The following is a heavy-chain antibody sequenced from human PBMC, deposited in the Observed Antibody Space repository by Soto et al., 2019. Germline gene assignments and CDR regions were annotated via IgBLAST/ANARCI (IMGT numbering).Heavy chain of an antibody. V-gene: IGHV4-39*01. Sequence: SECVSLTCTVAGGSISSTSYYWGWIRQPPGKGLEWIGSIYYSGSTYYNPSLKSRVTISVDTSKNQFSLKLSSVTAADTAVYYCARISSGWYLAVRTLRFDYWGQGTLVTVSS. CDR1: GGSISSTSYY. CDR3: ARISSGWYLAVRTLRFDY. J-gene: IGHJ4*02. D-gene: IGHD6-19*01. CDR2: IYYSGST.